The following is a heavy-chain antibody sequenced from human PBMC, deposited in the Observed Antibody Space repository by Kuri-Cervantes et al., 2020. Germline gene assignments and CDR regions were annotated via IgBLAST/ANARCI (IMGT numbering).Heavy chain of an antibody. CDR3: ARKVATRGHYFDS. V-gene: IGHV4-59*08. CDR1: GGSIDSYF. Sequence: SETLSLTCTVSGGSIDSYFWSWIRQPPGRGLEWIGYIYYSGSANYNPSLKSRVAISVDTSKKQFSLKLSSVTAADTAVYYCARKVATRGHYFDSWGQGTLVTVSS. J-gene: IGHJ4*02. D-gene: IGHD5-12*01. CDR2: IYYSGSA.